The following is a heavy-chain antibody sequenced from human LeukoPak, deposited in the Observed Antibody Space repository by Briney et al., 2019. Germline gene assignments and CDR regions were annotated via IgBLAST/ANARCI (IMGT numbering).Heavy chain of an antibody. CDR3: ARDQWWQIIAVAITSYFDL. CDR2: MYTSGST. V-gene: IGHV4-61*02. D-gene: IGHD6-19*01. Sequence: SETLSLTCTVSGGSISSGSYYWSWIRQPAGKGLEWIGRMYTSGSTNYNPSLKSRVTISVDTSKNQFSLKLSSVTAADTAVYYCARDQWWQIIAVAITSYFDLWGQGTLVTVSS. CDR1: GGSISSGSYY. J-gene: IGHJ4*02.